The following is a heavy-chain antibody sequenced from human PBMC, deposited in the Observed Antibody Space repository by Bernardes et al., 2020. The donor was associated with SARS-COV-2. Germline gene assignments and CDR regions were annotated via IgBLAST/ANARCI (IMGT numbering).Heavy chain of an antibody. D-gene: IGHD4-17*01. J-gene: IGHJ4*02. V-gene: IGHV6-1*01. CDR2: TYYRSKWYS. CDR1: GDSVSGTTVA. Sequence: SQTLSLTCAISGDSVSGTTVAWNWIRQSPSRGLEWLGRTYYRSKWYSDYAASVKSRINIIPDTSKNQLSLQLKSVTPDDTAVYYCARAWGKSAVTTFDSWGQGTLVTVSS. CDR3: ARAWGKSAVTTFDS.